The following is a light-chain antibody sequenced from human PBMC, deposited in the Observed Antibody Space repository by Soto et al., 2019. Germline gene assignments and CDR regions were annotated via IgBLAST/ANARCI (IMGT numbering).Light chain of an antibody. J-gene: IGLJ1*01. Sequence: QSVLTQPASVSGSPGQAITISCPGTSSDIGGYNYVSWYQHHPGKAPKLTIYDVSNRPSGVSNRFSGSKSGNTASLTISGLQAEDEADYYCSSYTVSTTRYVFGTGTKVTVL. CDR2: DVS. V-gene: IGLV2-14*03. CDR1: SSDIGGYNY. CDR3: SSYTVSTTRYV.